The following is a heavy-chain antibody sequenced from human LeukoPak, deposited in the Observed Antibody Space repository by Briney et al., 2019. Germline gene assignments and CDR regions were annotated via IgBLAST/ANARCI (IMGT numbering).Heavy chain of an antibody. Sequence: SVNVSCKACGYTFTSYDINWVRQATGHGLEWMGWRNHYSGNTGYAQKFQGRATMPSTNSISTAYMELSSLRSEDTAGYYCARGWYRGYDWAFAYWSEGTLVTVSS. CDR3: ARGWYRGYDWAFAY. J-gene: IGHJ4*01. V-gene: IGHV1-8*01. D-gene: IGHD5-12*01. CDR1: GYTFTSYD. CDR2: RNHYSGNT.